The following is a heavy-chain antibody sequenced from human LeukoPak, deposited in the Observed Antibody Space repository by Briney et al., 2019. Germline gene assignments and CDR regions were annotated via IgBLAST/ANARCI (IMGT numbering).Heavy chain of an antibody. CDR2: INAGNGNT. J-gene: IGHJ5*02. D-gene: IGHD6-19*01. CDR1: GYTFTSYA. Sequence: ASVKVSCKASGYTFTSYAMHWVRQATGQRHEWMGWINAGNGNTKYSQEFQGRVTITRDTSASTAYMELSSLRSEDMAVYYCARAPLYSSGSQGFDPWGQGTLVTVSS. V-gene: IGHV1-3*03. CDR3: ARAPLYSSGSQGFDP.